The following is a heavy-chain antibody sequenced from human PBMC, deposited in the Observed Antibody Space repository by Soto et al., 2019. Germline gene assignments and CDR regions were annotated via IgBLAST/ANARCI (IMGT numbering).Heavy chain of an antibody. Sequence: EVQLVESGGGLVQPGGSLRLSCPASGLTVSSKYMSWVRQAPRKGLEWVSLMYSGGTTSYADSVKGRFTISRDSSKNTLYLDMNSPRAEDTAVYYCAARGGSSFDYWSQGTLVTVSS. CDR2: MYSGGTT. CDR1: GLTVSSKY. J-gene: IGHJ4*02. CDR3: AARGGSSFDY. V-gene: IGHV3-66*01. D-gene: IGHD1-26*01.